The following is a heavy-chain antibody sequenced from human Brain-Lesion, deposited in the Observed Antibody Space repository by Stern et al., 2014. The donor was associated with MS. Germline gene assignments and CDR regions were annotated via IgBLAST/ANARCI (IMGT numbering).Heavy chain of an antibody. CDR1: GFTFDDFA. Sequence: EVQLVESGGGLVQPGRSLRLSCAASGFTFDDFAMHWVRQAPGKGLELVSGINWNSGSLAYADSVKGRFSISRDSAKNSLFLQMNSLRPEDTALYYCTKDSGYFSGLFDSWGQGTLVTVSS. CDR3: TKDSGYFSGLFDS. V-gene: IGHV3-9*01. J-gene: IGHJ4*02. CDR2: INWNSGSL. D-gene: IGHD3-22*01.